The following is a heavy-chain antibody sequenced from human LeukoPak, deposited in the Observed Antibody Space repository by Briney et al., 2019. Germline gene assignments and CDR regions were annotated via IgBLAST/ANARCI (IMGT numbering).Heavy chain of an antibody. D-gene: IGHD3-10*01. CDR1: GGTFSSYA. Sequence: SVKVSCKASGGTFSSYAISWVRQAPGQGLEWMGRIIPILGIANYAQKFQGRVTITADKSTSTAYMELSGLRSEDTAVYYCARVGYYYGSHWFDPWGQGTLVTVSS. V-gene: IGHV1-69*04. J-gene: IGHJ5*02. CDR3: ARVGYYYGSHWFDP. CDR2: IIPILGIA.